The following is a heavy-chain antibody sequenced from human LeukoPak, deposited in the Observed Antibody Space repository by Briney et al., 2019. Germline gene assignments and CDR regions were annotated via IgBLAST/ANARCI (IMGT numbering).Heavy chain of an antibody. D-gene: IGHD7-27*01. CDR3: ARGASSWGSTGNWFDP. CDR1: GYTFTSYD. Sequence: GASVKVSCKASGYTFTSYDINWVRQATGQGLEWMGWMNPNSGNTGYAQKFQGRVTITRNTSISTAYMELSSLRSEDTAVYYCARGASSWGSTGNWFDPWGQGTLVTVSS. CDR2: MNPNSGNT. J-gene: IGHJ5*02. V-gene: IGHV1-8*03.